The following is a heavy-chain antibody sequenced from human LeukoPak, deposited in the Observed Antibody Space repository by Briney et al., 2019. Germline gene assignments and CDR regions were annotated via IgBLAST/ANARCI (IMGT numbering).Heavy chain of an antibody. CDR1: GYTFISYY. D-gene: IGHD1-26*01. CDR2: LNPSGGRT. J-gene: IGHJ4*02. Sequence: ASVKVSCKASGYTFISYYIHWLRQAPGQGLEWMGILNPSGGRTTYVQKFQGRVTMTRDMYTSTDYMELSSLRSEDTALYYCARSRVGATGYYFDYWGQGTLVTVSS. CDR3: ARSRVGATGYYFDY. V-gene: IGHV1-46*01.